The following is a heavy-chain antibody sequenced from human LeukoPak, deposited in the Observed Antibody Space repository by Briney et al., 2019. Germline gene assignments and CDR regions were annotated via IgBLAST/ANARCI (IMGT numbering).Heavy chain of an antibody. Sequence: EASVKVSCKVSGYTLTELSMHWVRQAPGKGLEWMGGFDPEDGETIYAQKFQGRVTMTEDTSTDTAYMELSSLRSEDTAMYYCATDYSAAGPFDYWGQGTLVTVSS. CDR2: FDPEDGET. D-gene: IGHD6-13*01. V-gene: IGHV1-24*01. J-gene: IGHJ4*02. CDR3: ATDYSAAGPFDY. CDR1: GYTLTELS.